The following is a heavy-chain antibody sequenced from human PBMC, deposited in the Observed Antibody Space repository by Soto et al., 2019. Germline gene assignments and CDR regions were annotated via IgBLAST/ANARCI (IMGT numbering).Heavy chain of an antibody. CDR3: ARGGWRQIDY. Sequence: PSETLSLTCSVSGGSIGSYYWSWIRQPPGKGLEWIGYIYYSGSTNYNPSLKSRVTISVDTSKNQFSLKLSSVTAADTAVYYCARGGWRQIDYWGQGTLVTSPQ. J-gene: IGHJ4*02. CDR2: IYYSGST. D-gene: IGHD3-3*01. V-gene: IGHV4-59*08. CDR1: GGSIGSYY.